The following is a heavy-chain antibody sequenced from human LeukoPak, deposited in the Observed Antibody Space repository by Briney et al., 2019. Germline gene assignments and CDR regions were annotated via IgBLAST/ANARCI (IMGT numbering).Heavy chain of an antibody. CDR1: GGSISSGGYY. J-gene: IGHJ3*02. CDR3: ARETGPSTVTTLEYAFDI. Sequence: SQTLSLTCTVSGGSISSGGYYWRWIRQHPGKGLEWIGYIYYSGSTYYNPSLKSRVTISVDTSKNQFSLKLSSVTAADTAVYYCARETGPSTVTTLEYAFDIWGQGTMVTVSS. CDR2: IYYSGST. D-gene: IGHD4-17*01. V-gene: IGHV4-31*03.